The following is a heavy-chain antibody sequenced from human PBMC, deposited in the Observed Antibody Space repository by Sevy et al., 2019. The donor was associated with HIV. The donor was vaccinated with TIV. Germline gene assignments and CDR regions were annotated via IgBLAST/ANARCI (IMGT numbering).Heavy chain of an antibody. CDR2: ISSSSSYI. V-gene: IGHV3-21*01. Sequence: GGSLRLSCAASGFTFSSYSMNWVRQAPGKGLEWVSSISSSSSYIYYADSVKGRFTISRDNAKNSLYQQMNSLRAEDTAVYYCARGNPTIFGVVIIPLYLDYWGQGTLVTVSS. D-gene: IGHD3-3*01. CDR1: GFTFSSYS. CDR3: ARGNPTIFGVVIIPLYLDY. J-gene: IGHJ4*02.